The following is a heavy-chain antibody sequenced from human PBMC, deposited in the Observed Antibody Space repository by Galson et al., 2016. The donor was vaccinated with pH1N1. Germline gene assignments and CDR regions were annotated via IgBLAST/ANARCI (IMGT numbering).Heavy chain of an antibody. Sequence: GINWVRQAPGQGLEWMGWINTKTGNPTYAQGFTGRFVFSLDTSVNTAYLQINSLKADDTAVYYCARETPSPSPTVLRYFDWSRGLSAFDMWGRGTLVTVSS. V-gene: IGHV7-4-1*02. J-gene: IGHJ3*02. CDR3: ARETPSPSPTVLRYFDWSRGLSAFDM. CDR1: G. D-gene: IGHD3-9*01. CDR2: INTKTGNP.